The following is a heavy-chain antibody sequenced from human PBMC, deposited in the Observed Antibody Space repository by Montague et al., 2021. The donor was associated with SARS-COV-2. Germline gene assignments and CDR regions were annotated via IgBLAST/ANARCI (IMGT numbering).Heavy chain of an antibody. J-gene: IGHJ4*02. CDR2: TNYSVST. CDR1: GGSISRYY. D-gene: IGHD3-9*01. V-gene: IGHV4-59*01. Sequence: SETLSLTCTVSGGSISRYYLNWIRQPPAQGLEWIAYTNYSVSTNSNPSLTSRITISVDTSKNKFSLKLSSVTAAATAVYYCASSRDNYDILTCYPYYFDYWGQGTLVTVSS. CDR3: ASSRDNYDILTCYPYYFDY.